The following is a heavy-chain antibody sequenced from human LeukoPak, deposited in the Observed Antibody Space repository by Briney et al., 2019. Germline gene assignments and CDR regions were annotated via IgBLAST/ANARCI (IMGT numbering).Heavy chain of an antibody. V-gene: IGHV1-2*02. CDR1: GYTFTDYY. Sequence: ASVKVSCKASGYTFTDYYMHWVRQAPGQGLEWMGWINPNSGGTNYAQKFQGRVTMTRDTSITTAYMELSSLRSEDTAVYYCARAREIAAAGNDYYYMDVWGKGTTVTISS. CDR3: ARAREIAAAGNDYYYMDV. J-gene: IGHJ6*03. D-gene: IGHD6-13*01. CDR2: INPNSGGT.